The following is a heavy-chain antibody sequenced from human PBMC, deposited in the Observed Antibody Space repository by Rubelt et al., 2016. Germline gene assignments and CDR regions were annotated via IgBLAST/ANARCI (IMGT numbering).Heavy chain of an antibody. J-gene: IGHJ4*02. CDR2: INPSGGST. D-gene: IGHD6-13*01. CDR3: VRAGAEPGS. CDR1: GYTFTSCY. Sequence: QVQLVQSRAEVKKPGASVKVSCKASGYTFTSCYMHWVRQAPGQGLEWMGIINPSGGSTSYAQKFQGRVTMTRDTSTSTVYMELSSLRFDDTAEYYCVRAGAEPGSWGQGTLVTVAS. V-gene: IGHV1-46*01.